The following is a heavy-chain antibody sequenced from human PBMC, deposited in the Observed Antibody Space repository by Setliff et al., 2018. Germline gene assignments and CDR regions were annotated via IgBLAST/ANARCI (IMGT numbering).Heavy chain of an antibody. CDR3: AKPRLELRWGFES. D-gene: IGHD1-7*01. CDR1: GFTFTDYA. J-gene: IGHJ4*02. Sequence: GGSLRLSCIASGFTFTDYAMSWVRQAPGKGLEWVSTIYRGDRSTFYADSVQGRFIIFRDGSKNTLYLQMDSLRGEDTAVYYCAKPRLELRWGFESWGQGTLVTVSS. CDR2: IYRGDRST. V-gene: IGHV3-23*03.